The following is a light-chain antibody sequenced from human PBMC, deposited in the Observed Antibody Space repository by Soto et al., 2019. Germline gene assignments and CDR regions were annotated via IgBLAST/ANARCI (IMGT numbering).Light chain of an antibody. V-gene: IGKV3-20*01. CDR3: QQYGSSPQT. CDR2: GAS. Sequence: EIGLTQSPGTLSLSPGERATLSCRASQSVSSSYLAWYQQKPGQAPRLLIYGASSKATGIPARFSGSGSATDFTLTISRLEPEDFAAYYCQQYGSSPQTFGQGTKVEIK. J-gene: IGKJ1*01. CDR1: QSVSSSY.